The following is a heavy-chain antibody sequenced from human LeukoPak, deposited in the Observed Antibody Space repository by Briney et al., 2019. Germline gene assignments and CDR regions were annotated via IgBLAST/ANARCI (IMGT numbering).Heavy chain of an antibody. V-gene: IGHV4-38-2*01. J-gene: IGHJ4*02. CDR3: ARLRGQGFDS. CDR2: MYHSGNT. Sequence: SETLSLTCAVSGYSISSGYYWGWIRQPPGKGLESIGSMYHSGNTYYNPSLKSRVTISIDTSKNQFSLKLSSVSAADTAIYYCARLRGQGFDSWGQGTLVTVSS. CDR1: GYSISSGYY.